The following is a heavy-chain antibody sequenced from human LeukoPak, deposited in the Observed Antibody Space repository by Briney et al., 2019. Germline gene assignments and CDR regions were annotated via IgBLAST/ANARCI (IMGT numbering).Heavy chain of an antibody. V-gene: IGHV5-51*01. J-gene: IGHJ4*02. CDR3: AKQTVAGTSVDY. CDR2: IYPGDSDT. CDR1: GYSFSNYW. Sequence: KSGESLKISCKGSGYSFSNYWIGWVRQMPGKGLEWMGIIYPGDSDTRYSPSFQGQVIISADKSISTAYLQWSSLKASDTAMYYCAKQTVAGTSVDYWGQGTLVTVSS. D-gene: IGHD6-19*01.